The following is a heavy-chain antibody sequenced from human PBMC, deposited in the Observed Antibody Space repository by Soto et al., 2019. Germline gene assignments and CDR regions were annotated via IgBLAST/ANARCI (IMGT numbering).Heavy chain of an antibody. D-gene: IGHD1-26*01. J-gene: IGHJ4*02. CDR3: ARDGVGATTFCGYFDY. CDR1: GFTFSGYG. Sequence: QVQLVESGGGVVQPGRSLRLSCAASGFTFSGYGMHWVRQAPGKGLEWVAITRHDGSNTYYADSVRGRFTISRDNSKETLYLQMDSLRAEDTAVYYCARDGVGATTFCGYFDYWGQGTLVTVSS. V-gene: IGHV3-33*01. CDR2: TRHDGSNT.